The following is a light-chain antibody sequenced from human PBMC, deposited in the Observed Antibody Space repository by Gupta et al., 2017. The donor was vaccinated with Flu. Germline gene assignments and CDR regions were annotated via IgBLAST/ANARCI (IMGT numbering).Light chain of an antibody. CDR1: DSNVGINS. V-gene: IGLV1-44*01. Sequence: SDSNVGINSVNWYQQFPGRAPKLLIYGNDLRPSGVPDRFSGSKSGASASLAISGLQSEDEADYFCEAWDDSLNGPLFGGGTKLTVL. J-gene: IGLJ3*02. CDR3: EAWDDSLNGPL. CDR2: GND.